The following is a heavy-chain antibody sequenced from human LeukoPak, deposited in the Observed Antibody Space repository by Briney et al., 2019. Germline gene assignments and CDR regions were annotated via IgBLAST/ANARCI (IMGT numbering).Heavy chain of an antibody. J-gene: IGHJ4*02. CDR3: AAETGTTGTLDY. V-gene: IGHV1-2*02. CDR1: LYSFTRYY. CDR2: INPNSGGT. Sequence: ASVNVSCKASLYSFTRYYIHEVRQAPGQGLEWMGWINPNSGGTNYAQKFQGRVTMTRDTSISTAYMELSRLKSDDTAVYYCAAETGTTGTLDYWGQGTLVTVSS. D-gene: IGHD1-7*01.